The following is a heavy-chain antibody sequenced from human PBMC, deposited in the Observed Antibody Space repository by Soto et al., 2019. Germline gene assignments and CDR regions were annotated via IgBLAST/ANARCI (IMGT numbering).Heavy chain of an antibody. V-gene: IGHV3-66*01. J-gene: IGHJ3*02. CDR3: ARDLIATGAFDI. CDR1: GFIGSSKY. CDR2: IYSGDNT. Sequence: GGSLRLSCAASGFIGSSKYMSWVRQAPGKGLEWVSLIYSGDNTYYAESVKGRFTISGDNSKNTLFLQMNSLRAEDTAVYYCARDLIATGAFDIWGQGTMVTVSS. D-gene: IGHD2-8*01.